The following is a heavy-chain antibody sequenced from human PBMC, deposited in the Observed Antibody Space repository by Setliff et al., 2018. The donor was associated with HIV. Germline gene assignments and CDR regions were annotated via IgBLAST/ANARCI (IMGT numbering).Heavy chain of an antibody. Sequence: PSETLSLTCAIYGGSFCGNYWSWIRQPPGKGLEWIGEINYSGTTNHNPFLKSRVTISVDTSKKQFSLKLSSVIAADTAVYYCARHHNTMVRGVAYFQHWGQGTLVTVSS. J-gene: IGHJ1*01. CDR1: GGSFCGNY. D-gene: IGHD3-10*01. V-gene: IGHV4-34*01. CDR2: INYSGTT. CDR3: ARHHNTMVRGVAYFQH.